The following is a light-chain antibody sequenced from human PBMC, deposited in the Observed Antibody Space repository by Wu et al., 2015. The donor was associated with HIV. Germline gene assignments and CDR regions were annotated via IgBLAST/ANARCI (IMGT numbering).Light chain of an antibody. J-gene: IGKJ1*01. CDR1: ANVAGN. Sequence: EVLMTQFPDTLSISPGESAALSCRATANVAGNLAWYQQRPGQSPRLLIYAASSRAAGVPARFGGRGFGTEFTLTISNVESDDFAIYYCQQYNDWPETFGPGTRVDVK. CDR2: AAS. CDR3: QQYNDWPET. V-gene: IGKV3-15*01.